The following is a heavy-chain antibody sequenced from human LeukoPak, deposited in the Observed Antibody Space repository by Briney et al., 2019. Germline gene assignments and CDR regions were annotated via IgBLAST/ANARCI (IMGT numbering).Heavy chain of an antibody. V-gene: IGHV4-59*01. Sequence: PSETLSLTCTVSGGSISSCYWSWIRQPPGKGLEWIGYIYYSGSTNYNPSLKSRVTISVDTSKNQFSLKLSSVTAADTAVYYCARNDVSPDDYGDYYYGMDVWGQGTTVTVSS. J-gene: IGHJ6*02. D-gene: IGHD4-17*01. CDR2: IYYSGST. CDR1: GGSISSCY. CDR3: ARNDVSPDDYGDYYYGMDV.